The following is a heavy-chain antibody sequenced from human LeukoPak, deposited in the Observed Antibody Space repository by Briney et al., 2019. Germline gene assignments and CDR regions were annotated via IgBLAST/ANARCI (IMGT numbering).Heavy chain of an antibody. CDR3: ARRLKALVGATFFRYNWFDP. CDR2: INHSGST. J-gene: IGHJ5*02. CDR1: GGSFRGYY. V-gene: IGHV4-34*01. Sequence: SETLSLTCAVYGGSFRGYYWSWIRQPPGKGLEWIGEINHSGSTNYNPSLKSRVTISVDTSKIQFSLKLSSVPAADTAVYYCARRLKALVGATFFRYNWFDPWGQGTLVTVSS. D-gene: IGHD1-26*01.